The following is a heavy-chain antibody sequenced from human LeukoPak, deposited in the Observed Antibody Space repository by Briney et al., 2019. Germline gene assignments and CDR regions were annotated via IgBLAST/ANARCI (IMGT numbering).Heavy chain of an antibody. Sequence: ASVKVSCKATGYTFTDFGISWVRQAPGQGLEWMGWISADNGITNYPQKLQGRVTMTTETSTSTAYMDLRSLRSDDTAVYYCARRTSTGYFDYWGQGTLVTVSS. CDR1: GYTFTDFG. CDR2: ISADNGIT. J-gene: IGHJ4*02. V-gene: IGHV1-18*01. D-gene: IGHD1-1*01. CDR3: ARRTSTGYFDY.